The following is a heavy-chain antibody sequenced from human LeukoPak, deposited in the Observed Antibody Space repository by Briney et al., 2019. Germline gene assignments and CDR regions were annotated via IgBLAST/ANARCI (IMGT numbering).Heavy chain of an antibody. D-gene: IGHD5-12*01. CDR3: AKGATLNGGYDLDY. J-gene: IGHJ4*02. CDR1: GFTFSNYA. Sequence: AGGSLRLSCAASGFTFSNYAMNWVRQAPGKGLEWVSTISISGGSTYYADSVKGRFTISRDNSKNTLYLQMNSLRAEDTAVYYCAKGATLNGGYDLDYWGRGTLVTVSS. V-gene: IGHV3-23*01. CDR2: ISISGGST.